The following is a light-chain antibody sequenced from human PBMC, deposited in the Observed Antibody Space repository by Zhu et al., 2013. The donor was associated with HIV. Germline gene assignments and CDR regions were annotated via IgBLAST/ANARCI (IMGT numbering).Light chain of an antibody. J-gene: IGKJ4*01. CDR1: QGIGSA. CDR3: QQYDSHSEGLT. V-gene: IGKV1-13*02. CDR2: DAS. Sequence: AIQLTQSPSSLSASIGDRLTITCRASQGIGSALAWYQQKPGKPPKLLIFDASNLESGVPSRFSGSGSGTDFTLTIAGLQSDDSATYYCQQYDSHSEGLTFGGGTKV.